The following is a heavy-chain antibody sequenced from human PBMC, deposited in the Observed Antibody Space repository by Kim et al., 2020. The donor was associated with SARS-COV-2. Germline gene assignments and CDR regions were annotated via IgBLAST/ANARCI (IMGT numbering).Heavy chain of an antibody. V-gene: IGHV4-34*01. CDR3: ARVKSVWWLRRYYFDY. Sequence: SETLSLTCAVYGGSFSGYYWSWIRQPPGKGLEWIGEINHSGSTNYNPSLKSRVTISVDTSKNQFSLKLSSVTAADTAVYYCARVKSVWWLRRYYFDYWGQGTLVTVSS. CDR1: GGSFSGYY. CDR2: INHSGST. D-gene: IGHD5-12*01. J-gene: IGHJ4*02.